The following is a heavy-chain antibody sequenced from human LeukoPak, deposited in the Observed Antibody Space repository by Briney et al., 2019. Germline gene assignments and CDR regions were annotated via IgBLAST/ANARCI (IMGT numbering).Heavy chain of an antibody. D-gene: IGHD6-19*01. CDR1: GGSFSGYY. Sequence: PSETLSLTCAVYGGSFSGYYWSWFRQPPGKGLEWIGEINHSGSTNYNPSLKSRVTISVDTSKNQFSLKLSSVTAADTAVYYCASLIVNSGWTQGGWFDPWGQGTLVTVSS. V-gene: IGHV4-34*01. CDR3: ASLIVNSGWTQGGWFDP. CDR2: INHSGST. J-gene: IGHJ5*02.